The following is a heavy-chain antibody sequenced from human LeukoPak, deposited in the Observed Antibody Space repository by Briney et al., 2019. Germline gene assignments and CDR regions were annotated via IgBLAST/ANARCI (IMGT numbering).Heavy chain of an antibody. J-gene: IGHJ4*02. V-gene: IGHV4-30-4*01. CDR3: ARDRYSSGYPLDY. Sequence: SQTLSLTCTVSGGSISSGDYYWSWIRRPPGKGLEWIGYIYYSGSTYYNPSLKSRVTISVDTSKNQFSLKLSSVTAADTAVYYCARDRYSSGYPLDYWGQGTLVTVSS. CDR2: IYYSGST. CDR1: GGSISSGDYY. D-gene: IGHD3-22*01.